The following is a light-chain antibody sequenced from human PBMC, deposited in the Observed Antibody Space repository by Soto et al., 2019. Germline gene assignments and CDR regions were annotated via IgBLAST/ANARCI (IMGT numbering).Light chain of an antibody. CDR1: NSNIGSNT. J-gene: IGLJ2*01. Sequence: QSVLTQPPSASGTPGQRVTISCSGSNSNIGSNTVNWYQQLPGSAPKLLIYSNNQWPSGVPDRFSGSKSGTSASLAISGLQSVDEADYYCAAWDDSLNGVIFGGGTKLTVL. CDR2: SNN. V-gene: IGLV1-44*01. CDR3: AAWDDSLNGVI.